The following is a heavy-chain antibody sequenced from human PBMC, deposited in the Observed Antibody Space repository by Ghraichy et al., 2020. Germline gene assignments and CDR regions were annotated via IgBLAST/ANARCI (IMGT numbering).Heavy chain of an antibody. CDR2: IYWDDDK. CDR3: AHRKDNDGVNWNGGFGDY. D-gene: IGHD1-1*01. J-gene: IGHJ4*02. V-gene: IGHV2-5*02. CDR1: GFSLSTSGVG. Sequence: SGPTLVKPTQPLTLTCTFSGFSLSTSGVGVGWIRQPPGKALEWLVFIYWDDDKRYSPSLQNRLTIIKDTSKNQVVLTMTNMDPVDTATYYCAHRKDNDGVNWNGGFGDYWGQGTLVTVSS.